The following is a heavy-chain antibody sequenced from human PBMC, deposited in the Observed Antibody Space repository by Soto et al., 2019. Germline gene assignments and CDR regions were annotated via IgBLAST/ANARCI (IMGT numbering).Heavy chain of an antibody. Sequence: EVQLLESGGGLVQPGGSLRLSCVGSGFTFINYAMNWVRQTPGKGLEWVSTISGGGDRTFDADTVKGRFTISRDNSKNTVNFQTNSLRADDTAVYYCARKVLGSTSRPDWWYFDLWGRGTLVTVSS. CDR1: GFTFINYA. D-gene: IGHD2-2*01. J-gene: IGHJ2*01. CDR3: ARKVLGSTSRPDWWYFDL. CDR2: ISGGGDRT. V-gene: IGHV3-23*01.